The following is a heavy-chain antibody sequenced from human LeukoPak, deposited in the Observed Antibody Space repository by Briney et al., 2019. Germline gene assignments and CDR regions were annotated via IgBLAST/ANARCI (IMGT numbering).Heavy chain of an antibody. CDR2: IYTRWST. V-gene: IGHV4-4*09. Sequence: SETLSLTCTVSRRSISSYYCSWIPQPPGKGLEGIGYIYTRWSTNYNPSLNSRVKISVDTSKNQFFMKLSSVTAGDTAVYYCARLLTLDYYYYMDVWGKGSTVTVYS. D-gene: IGHD1-14*01. CDR3: ARLLTLDYYYYMDV. CDR1: RRSISSYY. J-gene: IGHJ6*03.